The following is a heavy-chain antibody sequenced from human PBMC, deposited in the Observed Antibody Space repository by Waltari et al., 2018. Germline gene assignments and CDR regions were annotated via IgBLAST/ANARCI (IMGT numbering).Heavy chain of an antibody. J-gene: IGHJ6*03. D-gene: IGHD3-3*01. CDR3: ARVSSYYDFWSSSSYYYYMDV. CDR2: IYHSGTT. Sequence: QVQLQQWGAGLLKPSETLSLTCAGHGGSFNDYYWSWIRQPPGKGLEWIGEIYHSGTTNYNPSLKSRVTISVDTSKKLFSLRLTSVTAADTAVYYCARVSSYYDFWSSSSYYYYMDVWDKGTTVTVSS. V-gene: IGHV4-34*02. CDR1: GGSFNDYY.